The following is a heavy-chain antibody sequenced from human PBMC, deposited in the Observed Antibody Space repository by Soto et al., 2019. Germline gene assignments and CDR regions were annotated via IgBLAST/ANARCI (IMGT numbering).Heavy chain of an antibody. CDR2: IYYSGST. D-gene: IGHD4-17*01. CDR3: ARGPKSRRGVTTRTFDY. V-gene: IGHV4-31*03. CDR1: GGSISSGGYY. Sequence: SETLSLTCTVSGGSISSGGYYWSWIRQHPGKGLEWIGYIYYSGSTYYNPSLKSRVTISVDTSKNQFSLKLSSVTAADTAVYYCARGPKSRRGVTTRTFDYWGQGTLVTVSS. J-gene: IGHJ4*02.